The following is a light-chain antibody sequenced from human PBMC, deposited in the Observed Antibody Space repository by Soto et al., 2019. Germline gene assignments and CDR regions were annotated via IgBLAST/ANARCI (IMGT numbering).Light chain of an antibody. CDR1: QTISAY. CDR2: AAS. Sequence: EIKLTQSPSSLSASIGDRVTITCRASQTISAYVNWYRQKPGKAPKLLIYAASSLQSGVPSRFSGSRSGTDFTLTISSLQPEDFATYYCQQSYSADATFGQGTKGDIK. V-gene: IGKV1-39*01. CDR3: QQSYSADAT. J-gene: IGKJ1*01.